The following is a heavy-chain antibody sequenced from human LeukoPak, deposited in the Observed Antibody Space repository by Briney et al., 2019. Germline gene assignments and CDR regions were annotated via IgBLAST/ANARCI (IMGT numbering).Heavy chain of an antibody. Sequence: SETLPLTCAVYGVSFSGYYWSWIRQPPGKGLEWIGEINHSGSTNYNPSLKSRVTISVDTSKNQFSLKLSSVTAADTAVCYCAKGAPNRLLWFGDGPRGFFHYGMDVWGQGTTVTVSS. CDR2: INHSGST. CDR1: GVSFSGYY. V-gene: IGHV4-34*01. CDR3: AKGAPNRLLWFGDGPRGFFHYGMDV. J-gene: IGHJ6*02. D-gene: IGHD3-10*01.